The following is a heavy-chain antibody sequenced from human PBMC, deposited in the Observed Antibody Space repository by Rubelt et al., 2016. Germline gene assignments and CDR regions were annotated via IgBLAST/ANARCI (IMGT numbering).Heavy chain of an antibody. CDR3: ARSRSGNRYFDL. V-gene: IGHV3-30*04. D-gene: IGHD3-3*01. Sequence: GFTFSSYAMHWVRQAPGKGLEWVAVISYDGSNKYYADSVKGRFTISRDNSKNTLYLQMNSLRAEDTAVYYCARSRSGNRYFDLWGRGTLVTVSS. CDR2: ISYDGSNK. J-gene: IGHJ2*01. CDR1: GFTFSSYA.